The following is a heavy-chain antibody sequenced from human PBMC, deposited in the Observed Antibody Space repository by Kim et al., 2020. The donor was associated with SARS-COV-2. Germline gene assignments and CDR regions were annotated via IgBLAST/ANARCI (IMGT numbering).Heavy chain of an antibody. CDR2: IRRKANGGST. J-gene: IGHJ6*02. Sequence: GGSLRLSCTASGFTFGDYSMSWVRQAPGKGLEWVGFIRRKANGGSTEYAAPVKGRFTISSDDSKSIPNLQMNSLKTQDTAVYYCTSFTMFGVVIIRDTTPYEYGMDVWGQGTTVTVSS. CDR3: TSFTMFGVVIIRDTTPYEYGMDV. CDR1: GFTFGDYS. D-gene: IGHD3-3*01. V-gene: IGHV3-49*04.